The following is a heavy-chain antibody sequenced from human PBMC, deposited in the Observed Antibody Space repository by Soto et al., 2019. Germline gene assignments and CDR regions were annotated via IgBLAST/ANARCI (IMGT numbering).Heavy chain of an antibody. D-gene: IGHD2-2*01. J-gene: IGHJ5*02. V-gene: IGHV4-34*01. CDR2: INHSGST. CDR1: GGSFSGYY. CDR3: ARGYTSLYNWFDP. Sequence: SETLSLTCAVYGGSFSGYYWSWIHQPPGKGLEWIGEINHSGSTNYNPSLKGRVTISVDTSKNQFSLKLSSVTAADTAVYYCARGYTSLYNWFDPWGQGTLVTVSS.